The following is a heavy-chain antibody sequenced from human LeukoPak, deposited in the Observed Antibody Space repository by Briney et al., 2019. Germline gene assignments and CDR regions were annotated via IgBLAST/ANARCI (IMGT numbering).Heavy chain of an antibody. Sequence: PGGSLRLSCAASGFTFSSYSMNWVRQAPGKGLEWVSSISSSSSYIYYADSVKGRFTISRGNAKNSLYLQMNSLRAEDTAVYYCAKGLWFGESYFDYWGQGTLVTVSS. J-gene: IGHJ4*02. CDR1: GFTFSSYS. CDR2: ISSSSSYI. V-gene: IGHV3-21*01. D-gene: IGHD3-10*01. CDR3: AKGLWFGESYFDY.